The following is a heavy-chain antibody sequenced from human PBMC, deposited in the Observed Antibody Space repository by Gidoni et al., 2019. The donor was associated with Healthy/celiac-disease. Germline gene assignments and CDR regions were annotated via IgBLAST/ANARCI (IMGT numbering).Heavy chain of an antibody. CDR1: GGSISSGGYY. CDR2: IYYSGST. CDR3: ARGGYGEFYYYGMDV. J-gene: IGHJ6*02. V-gene: IGHV4-31*03. D-gene: IGHD4-17*01. Sequence: QVQLQESGPGLVKPSQTLSLTCTVSGGSISSGGYYWSWIRQHPGKGLEWIGYIYYSGSTYYNPSLKSRVTISVDTSKNQFSLKLSSVTAADTAVYYCARGGYGEFYYYGMDVWGQGTTVTVSS.